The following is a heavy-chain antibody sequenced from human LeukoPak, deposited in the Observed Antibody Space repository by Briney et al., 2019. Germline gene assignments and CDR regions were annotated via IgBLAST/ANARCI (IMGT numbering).Heavy chain of an antibody. V-gene: IGHV3-7*05. CDR2: INKNGGDQ. Sequence: GGSLRLSCAASGFTFSTYWMTWVRQAPGKGLEWAANINKNGGDQYYGDSVKGRFTISRDNNKISLYQQMNSLRAEDTAMYYCTTYYDSGPSKDWGQGTLVTVSS. D-gene: IGHD3-22*01. CDR3: TTYYDSGPSKD. J-gene: IGHJ4*02. CDR1: GFTFSTYW.